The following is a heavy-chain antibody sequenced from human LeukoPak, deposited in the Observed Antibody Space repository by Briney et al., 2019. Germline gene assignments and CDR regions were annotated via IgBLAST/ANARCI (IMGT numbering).Heavy chain of an antibody. V-gene: IGHV3-23*01. Sequence: GGSLGLSCAASGFTFSSYAMSWVRQAPGKGLEWVSAISGSGGSTYYADSVKGRFTISRDNSKNTLYLQMNSLRAEDTAVYYCAKCIGFCSGGSCYYYYGMDVWGQGTTVTVSS. CDR2: ISGSGGST. CDR3: AKCIGFCSGGSCYYYYGMDV. D-gene: IGHD2-15*01. J-gene: IGHJ6*02. CDR1: GFTFSSYA.